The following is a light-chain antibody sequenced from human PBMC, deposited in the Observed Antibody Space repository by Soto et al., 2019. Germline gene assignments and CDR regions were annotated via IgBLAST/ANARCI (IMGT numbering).Light chain of an antibody. CDR1: QSVSSY. V-gene: IGKV3-11*01. Sequence: EIVLTQSPATLSLSPGERATLSCRASQSVSSYLAWYQQKPGQAPRLLIYDASNRATGIPARFSGSGSGTDFTLTISSLEHEAFAVYYCQQRSNWPPLTFGGGTKGAIK. J-gene: IGKJ4*01. CDR3: QQRSNWPPLT. CDR2: DAS.